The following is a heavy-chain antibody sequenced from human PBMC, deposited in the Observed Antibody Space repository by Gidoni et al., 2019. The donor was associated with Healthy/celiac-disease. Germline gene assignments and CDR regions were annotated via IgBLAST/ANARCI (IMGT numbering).Heavy chain of an antibody. CDR3: ARHLGSGYDSVPLDY. J-gene: IGHJ4*02. Sequence: QLQLQESGPGLVKPSETLSLTCTVSGGSISSSSYYWGWIRQPPGKGLEWIGSIYYSGSTYYNPSLKSRVTISVDTSKNQFSLKLSSVTAADTAVYYCARHLGSGYDSVPLDYWGQGTLVTVSS. D-gene: IGHD5-12*01. CDR2: IYYSGST. V-gene: IGHV4-39*01. CDR1: GGSISSSSYY.